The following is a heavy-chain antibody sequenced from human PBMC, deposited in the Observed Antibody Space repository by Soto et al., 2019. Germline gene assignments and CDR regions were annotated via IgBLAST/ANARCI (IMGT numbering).Heavy chain of an antibody. CDR2: IYYSGST. D-gene: IGHD3-22*01. V-gene: IGHV4-39*01. CDR3: ARQLGYYDSSGYSAFDY. Sequence: SSETLSLTCTVSGGSISSSSYYWGWIRQPPGKGLEWIGSIYYSGSTYYNPSLKSRVTISVDTSKNQFSLKLSSVTAADTAVYYCARQLGYYDSSGYSAFDYWGQGTLVNVSS. J-gene: IGHJ4*02. CDR1: GGSISSSSYY.